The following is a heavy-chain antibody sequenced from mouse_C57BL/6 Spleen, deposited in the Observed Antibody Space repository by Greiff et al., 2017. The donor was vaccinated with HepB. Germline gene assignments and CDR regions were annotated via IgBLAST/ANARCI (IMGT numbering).Heavy chain of an antibody. D-gene: IGHD2-4*01. CDR1: GFNIKDDY. J-gene: IGHJ4*01. CDR2: IDPENGDT. V-gene: IGHV14-4*01. Sequence: EVQLQECGAELVRPGASVKLSCTASGFNIKDDYMHWVKQRPEQGLEWIGWIDPENGDTEYASKFQGKATITADTSSNTAYLQLSSLTSEDTAVYYCTTLYDYDRMDYWGQGTSVTVSS. CDR3: TTLYDYDRMDY.